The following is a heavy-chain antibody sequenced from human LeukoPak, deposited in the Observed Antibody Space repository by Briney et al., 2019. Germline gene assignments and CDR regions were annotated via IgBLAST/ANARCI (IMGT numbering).Heavy chain of an antibody. CDR2: VFHSGRT. V-gene: IGHV4-59*08. CDR3: ARDSSGYYRIAF. J-gene: IGHJ4*02. Sequence: SETLSLTCTVPGRSISSYYWSWIRQPPGKGLEWIGCVFHSGRTNYNPSRRSRVTISVDTSKNQFSLKLTSVTAADTAVDYGARDSSGYYRIAFWGWGNVVIVTA. D-gene: IGHD3-22*01. CDR1: GRSISSYY.